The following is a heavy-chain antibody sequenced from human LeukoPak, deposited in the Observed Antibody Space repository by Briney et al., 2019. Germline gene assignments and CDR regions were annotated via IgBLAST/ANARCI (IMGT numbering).Heavy chain of an antibody. CDR2: ISGSGGST. V-gene: IGHV3-23*01. D-gene: IGHD3-22*01. J-gene: IGHJ1*01. CDR3: AKAPYYYDSSGPEYFQH. CDR1: GFTFSSYA. Sequence: PGGSLRLSCAASGFTFSSYAMSWVRQAPGKGLEWVSAISGSGGSTYYADSVKGRFTISRDNSKNTLYLQMNSLRAEDTAVYYCAKAPYYYDSSGPEYFQHWGQGTLVTVSS.